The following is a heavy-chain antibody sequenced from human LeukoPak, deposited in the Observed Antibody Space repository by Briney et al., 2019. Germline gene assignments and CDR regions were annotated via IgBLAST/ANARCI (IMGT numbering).Heavy chain of an antibody. J-gene: IGHJ5*02. CDR2: IYYSGST. D-gene: IGHD3-9*01. CDR1: GGSISSGGYY. V-gene: IGHV4-31*03. CDR3: ARGPRGNYDILTGYYGGAANWFDP. Sequence: SETLSLTRTVSGGSISSGGYYWSWIRQHPGKGLEWIGYIYYSGSTYYNPSLKSRVTISVDTSKNQFSLKLSSVTAADTAVYYCARGPRGNYDILTGYYGGAANWFDPWGQGTLVTVSS.